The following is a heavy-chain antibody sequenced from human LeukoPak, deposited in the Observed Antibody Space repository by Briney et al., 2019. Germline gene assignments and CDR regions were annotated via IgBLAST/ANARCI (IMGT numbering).Heavy chain of an antibody. CDR1: GGSISSYY. D-gene: IGHD3/OR15-3a*01. J-gene: IGHJ4*02. V-gene: IGHV4-4*07. CDR3: ARSDFWNGYCDY. Sequence: SETLSLTCTVSGGSISSYYWSWIRQPAGKGLEWIGRIYTSGSTNYNPSLKSRVTISVDTSKNQFSLKLSSVTAADTAVYYCARSDFWNGYCDYWGQGTLVTVSS. CDR2: IYTSGST.